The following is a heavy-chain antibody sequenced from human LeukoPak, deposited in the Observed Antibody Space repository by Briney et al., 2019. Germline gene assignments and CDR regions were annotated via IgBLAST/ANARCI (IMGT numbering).Heavy chain of an antibody. CDR2: IWYDGSNK. J-gene: IGHJ4*02. D-gene: IGHD3-22*01. Sequence: PGGSLRLSCAASGFTFSSYGMHWVRQAPGKGLEWVAVIWYDGSNKYYADSVKGRFTISRDNSKNTLYLQMNSLRAEDTAVYYCAKSTIVVVITPLDYWGQGTLVTVSS. CDR3: AKSTIVVVITPLDY. CDR1: GFTFSSYG. V-gene: IGHV3-33*06.